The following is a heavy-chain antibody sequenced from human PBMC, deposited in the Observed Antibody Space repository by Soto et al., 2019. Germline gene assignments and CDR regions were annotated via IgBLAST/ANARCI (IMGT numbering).Heavy chain of an antibody. CDR1: GGSISSSSHY. CDR3: ARQIPFGGWYFDY. CDR2: IYYSGST. Sequence: QLQLQESGPGLGKPSETLSLTCTVSGGSISSSSHYWGWIRQPPGKGLEWIGSIYYSGSTNYNPSLKSRVTISVDTSKNQVSLKLSSVTAGDTTVYYCARQIPFGGWYFDYWGQGTLVTVSS. J-gene: IGHJ4*02. V-gene: IGHV4-39*01. D-gene: IGHD6-19*01.